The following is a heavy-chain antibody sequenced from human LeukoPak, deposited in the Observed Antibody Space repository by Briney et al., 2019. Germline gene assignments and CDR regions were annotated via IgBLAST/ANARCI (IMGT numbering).Heavy chain of an antibody. V-gene: IGHV3-9*01. Sequence: GGSLRLSCAASGFTFDDFAMQWVRQTPGEGLEWVSGISWNSGSMVYADSVKGRFTISRDNAKNSLYLQMNSLRAEDTAVYYCARDSVKEQLAGRLYYYYYYMDVWGKGTTVTVSS. D-gene: IGHD6-13*01. CDR3: ARDSVKEQLAGRLYYYYYYMDV. J-gene: IGHJ6*03. CDR1: GFTFDDFA. CDR2: ISWNSGSM.